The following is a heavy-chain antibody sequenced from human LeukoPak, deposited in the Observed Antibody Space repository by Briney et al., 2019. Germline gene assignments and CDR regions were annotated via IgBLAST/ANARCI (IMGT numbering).Heavy chain of an antibody. J-gene: IGHJ4*02. CDR1: GGSFSDYY. V-gene: IGHV4-34*01. D-gene: IGHD3-22*01. Sequence: SETLSLTCAVYGGSFSDYYWSWIRQPPGKGLEWIGEIDHRGKTNYNPSLKSRVTISVDTSKNQFSLRLSSVTAADTAVYYCAGSSYIGLDFWGQGTLVTVSS. CDR3: AGSSYIGLDF. CDR2: IDHRGKT.